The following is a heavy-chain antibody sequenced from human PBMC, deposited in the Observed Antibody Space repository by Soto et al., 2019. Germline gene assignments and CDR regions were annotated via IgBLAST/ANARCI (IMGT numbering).Heavy chain of an antibody. CDR1: GYTFTSYD. Sequence: ASVKVSCKASGYTFTSYDINWVRQATGQGLAWMGWMNPNSGNTGYAQKFQGRVTMTRNTSISTAYMELSSLRSEDTAVYYCAIRVRGEKIGGIFDYWGQGTLVTVSS. CDR2: MNPNSGNT. J-gene: IGHJ4*02. CDR3: AIRVRGEKIGGIFDY. D-gene: IGHD3-10*01. V-gene: IGHV1-8*01.